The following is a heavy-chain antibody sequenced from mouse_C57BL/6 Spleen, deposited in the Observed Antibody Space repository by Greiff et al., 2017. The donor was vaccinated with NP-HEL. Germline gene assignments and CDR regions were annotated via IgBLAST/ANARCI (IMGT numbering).Heavy chain of an antibody. CDR3: AKPYNLLLRSSYAMDY. V-gene: IGHV2-3*01. J-gene: IGHJ4*01. CDR2: IWGDGST. Sequence: VQVVESGPGLVAPSQSLSITCTVSGFSLTSYGVSWVRQPPGKGLEWLGVIWGDGSTNYHSALISRLCISTDNSKSQVFLKLNSLQTDDTATYDCAKPYNLLLRSSYAMDYWGQGTSVTVSS. D-gene: IGHD1-1*01. CDR1: GFSLTSYG.